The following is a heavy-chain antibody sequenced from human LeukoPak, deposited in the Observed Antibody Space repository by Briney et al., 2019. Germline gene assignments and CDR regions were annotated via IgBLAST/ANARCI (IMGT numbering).Heavy chain of an antibody. J-gene: IGHJ6*03. V-gene: IGHV1-46*01. D-gene: IGHD1-26*01. CDR3: ARDGVGPSWYYYYYYYMDV. CDR1: GYTFTSYY. CDR2: INPSGGST. Sequence: ASVKVSCKASGYTFTSYYMHWVRQAPGQGLEWMGIINPSGGSTSYAQKFQGRVTMTRDMSTSTVYMELSSLRSEDTAVYYCARDGVGPSWYYYYYYYMDVWGKGTTVTVSS.